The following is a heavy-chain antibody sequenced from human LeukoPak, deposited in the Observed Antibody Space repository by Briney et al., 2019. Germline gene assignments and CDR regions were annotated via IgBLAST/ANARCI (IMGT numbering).Heavy chain of an antibody. CDR2: IYTSGST. V-gene: IGHV4-4*09. Sequence: SETLSLTCTVSGGSISSYYWSWIRQPPGKGLEWIGYIYTSGSTNYNPSLKSRVTISVETSKNQFSLKLSSVTAAHTAVYYCARVYDSTVYPLAGDAFDIWGQGTMVTVSS. D-gene: IGHD3-22*01. CDR1: GGSISSYY. CDR3: ARVYDSTVYPLAGDAFDI. J-gene: IGHJ3*02.